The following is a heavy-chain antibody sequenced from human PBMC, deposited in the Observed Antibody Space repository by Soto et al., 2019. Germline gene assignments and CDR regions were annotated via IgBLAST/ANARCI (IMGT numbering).Heavy chain of an antibody. CDR2: ISSSGTTI. D-gene: IGHD5-18*01. J-gene: IGHJ6*02. Sequence: PGGSLRLSCAASGFTFSDYYMNWIRQAPGKGLEWVSYISSSGTTIYYADSVKDRFTISRDNAKNSLFLQMNSLRAEDTALYYCARGHSTFYGMDVWGQGTTVTVSS. CDR1: GFTFSDYY. V-gene: IGHV3-11*01. CDR3: ARGHSTFYGMDV.